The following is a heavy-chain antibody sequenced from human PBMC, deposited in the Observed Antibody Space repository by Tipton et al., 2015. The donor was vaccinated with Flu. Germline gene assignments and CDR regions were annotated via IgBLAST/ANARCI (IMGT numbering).Heavy chain of an antibody. V-gene: IGHV4-59*08. CDR1: GFSISSYY. D-gene: IGHD1-1*01. J-gene: IGHJ4*02. CDR2: IYYSGST. Sequence: LSLTCTVSGFSISSYYWSWIRQPPGKGLEWIGYIYYSGSTNYNPSLKSRVTISVDTSKNQFSLNLASVTAADTAVYYCARRSTTAAPHHFDYWGQGILVTVSS. CDR3: ARRSTTAAPHHFDY.